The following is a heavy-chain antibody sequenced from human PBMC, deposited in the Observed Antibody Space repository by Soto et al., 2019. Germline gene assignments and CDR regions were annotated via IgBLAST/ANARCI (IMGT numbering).Heavy chain of an antibody. CDR2: IYPGDSDT. CDR1: GYSFTSYW. CDR3: ARLGAYCSGGDCFGMDV. Sequence: GESLKISCKGSGYSFTSYWIGWVRQMPGQGLEWMGIIYPGDSDTRYTPSFQGQVTISADKSISTAYLQWGSLKASDTAMYYCARLGAYCSGGDCFGMDVWGQGTTVTVSS. D-gene: IGHD2-15*01. V-gene: IGHV5-51*01. J-gene: IGHJ6*02.